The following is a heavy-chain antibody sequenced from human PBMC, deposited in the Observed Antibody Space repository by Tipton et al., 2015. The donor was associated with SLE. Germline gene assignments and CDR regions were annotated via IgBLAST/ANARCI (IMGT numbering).Heavy chain of an antibody. CDR1: GGPISSYY. CDR3: ARVGSGDRPYAFDI. D-gene: IGHD7-27*01. CDR2: IYYSGST. Sequence: TLSLTCTVSGGPISSYYWSWIRQPPGKGLEWIGYIYYSGSTNYNPSLKSRVTISVDTSKNQFSLKLRSVTAADTAVYYCARVGSGDRPYAFDIWGQGTMVTVSS. V-gene: IGHV4-59*01. J-gene: IGHJ3*02.